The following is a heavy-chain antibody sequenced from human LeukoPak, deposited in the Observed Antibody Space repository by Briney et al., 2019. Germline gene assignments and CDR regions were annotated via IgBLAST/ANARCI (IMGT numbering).Heavy chain of an antibody. V-gene: IGHV3-74*01. CDR3: ARGDGYAQRD. CDR1: GFTFSSYW. Sequence: GGSLRLSCAASGFTFSSYWMHWVRQAPGKGLVWVSRINSDGSSTSYADSVKGRLTISRDNAKNTLYLQMNSLRVGDTAVYYCARGDGYAQRDWGQGTLVTVPS. J-gene: IGHJ4*02. CDR2: INSDGSST. D-gene: IGHD5-12*01.